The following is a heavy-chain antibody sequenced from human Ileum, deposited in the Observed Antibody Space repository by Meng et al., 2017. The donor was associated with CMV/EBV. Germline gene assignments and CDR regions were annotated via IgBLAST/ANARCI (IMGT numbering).Heavy chain of an antibody. CDR1: GFTFSSYW. V-gene: IGHV3-7*01. CDR2: IKQDGSEK. CDR3: ARDEFKYQLLFPYWYFDL. D-gene: IGHD2-2*01. J-gene: IGHJ2*01. Sequence: GESLKISCAASGFTFSSYWMIWVRQAPGKGLEWVANIKQDGSEKYYVDSVKGRFTISRDNAKNSLYLQMNSLSAEGTAVYYCARDEFKYQLLFPYWYFDLWGRGTLVTVSS.